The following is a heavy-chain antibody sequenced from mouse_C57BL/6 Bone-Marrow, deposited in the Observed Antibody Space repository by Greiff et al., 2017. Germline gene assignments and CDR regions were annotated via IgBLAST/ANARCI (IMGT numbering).Heavy chain of an antibody. CDR3: ARGGHYYAMDY. V-gene: IGHV1-64*01. CDR1: GYTFTSYW. CDR2: IHPNSGST. Sequence: QVQLQQPGAELVKPGASVKLSCKASGYTFTSYWMHWVKQRPGQGLEWIGMIHPNSGSTNYNEKFKSKATLTVDKSSSTAYMQLSSLASEDSAVYCGARGGHYYAMDYWGQGTSVTVSS. J-gene: IGHJ4*01.